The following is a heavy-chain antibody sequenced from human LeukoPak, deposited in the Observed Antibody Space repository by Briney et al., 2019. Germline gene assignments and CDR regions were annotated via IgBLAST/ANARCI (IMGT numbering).Heavy chain of an antibody. D-gene: IGHD2-15*01. J-gene: IGHJ5*02. CDR2: IDKKDNLYAT. CDR3: TRDRGTYNWFDP. CDR1: GSTFSSYA. V-gene: IGHV3-73*01. Sequence: PGRSLRLSCAASGSTFSSYAMHWVRQAPGKGLEWVGHIDKKDNLYATAYAESVKGRFTISRDDSKDTAFLHMDSLKTEDTALYYCTRDRGTYNWFDPWGQGTLVTVSS.